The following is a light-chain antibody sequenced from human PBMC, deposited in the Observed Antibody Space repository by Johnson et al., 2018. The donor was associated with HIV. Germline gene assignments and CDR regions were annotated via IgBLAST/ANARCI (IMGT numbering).Light chain of an antibody. Sequence: QSVLTQPPSVSAAPGQKVTISCSGSSSNIGNNYVSWYQQLPGTAPKLLIYENNKRPSGIPDRFSGSKSGTSATLGITALQTGDEAAYYCGTCDNSLSAYVFGTGTKVTVL. V-gene: IGLV1-51*02. CDR3: GTCDNSLSAYV. CDR1: SSNIGNNY. CDR2: ENN. J-gene: IGLJ1*01.